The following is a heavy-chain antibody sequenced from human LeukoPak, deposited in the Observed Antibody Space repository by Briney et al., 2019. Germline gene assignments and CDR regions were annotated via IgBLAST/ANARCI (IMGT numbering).Heavy chain of an antibody. D-gene: IGHD3-22*01. CDR2: ISYSGST. CDR1: GGSTSSSSYY. CDR3: AREDYDSSGTLDY. V-gene: IGHV4-39*02. Sequence: SETLSLTCTVSGGSTSSSSYYWGWIRQPPGKGLEWIGSISYSGSTYYNPSFKSRVTISVDTSKNQFSLKLSSVTAADTAVYYCAREDYDSSGTLDYWGQGTLVTVSS. J-gene: IGHJ4*02.